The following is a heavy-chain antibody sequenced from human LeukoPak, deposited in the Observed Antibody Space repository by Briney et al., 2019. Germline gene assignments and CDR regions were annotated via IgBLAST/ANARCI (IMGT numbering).Heavy chain of an antibody. CDR1: GFTFDDYA. CDR3: ARSPLMTTYLVDY. Sequence: GGSLRLSCAASGFTFDDYAMHWVRQAPGKGLEWVSGISWNSGSIGYADSVKGRFTISRDNAKNSLYLQMNSLRAEDTALYYCARSPLMTTYLVDYWGQGTLVTVSS. D-gene: IGHD1-14*01. J-gene: IGHJ4*02. V-gene: IGHV3-9*01. CDR2: ISWNSGSI.